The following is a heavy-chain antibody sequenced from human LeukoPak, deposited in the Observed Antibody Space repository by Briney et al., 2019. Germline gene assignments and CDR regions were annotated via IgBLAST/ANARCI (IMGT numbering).Heavy chain of an antibody. J-gene: IGHJ3*02. V-gene: IGHV3-53*04. CDR1: GFTVSSNY. CDR2: IYSGGST. CDR3: ARSGYCSGGSCYPSDAFDI. D-gene: IGHD2-15*01. Sequence: GGSLRLSCAASGFTVSSNYMSWVRQAPGKALECVSVIYSGGSTYYADSVKGRFTISRHNSKNTLYPQMNNLRAEDTAVYYCARSGYCSGGSCYPSDAFDIWGQGTMVTVSS.